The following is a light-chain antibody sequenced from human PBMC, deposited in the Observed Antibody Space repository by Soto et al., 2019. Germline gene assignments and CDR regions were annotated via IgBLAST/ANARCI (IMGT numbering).Light chain of an antibody. Sequence: QSALTQPASVSGSPGQSITISCTGTSSDVGGYNYVSWYQQLPGKAPKLMIFEVSNRSSGVSIRFSGSKSGNTASLTISGLHAEDEADYYCSSYTSSSTRVFGTGTKLTVL. V-gene: IGLV2-14*01. J-gene: IGLJ1*01. CDR1: SSDVGGYNY. CDR3: SSYTSSSTRV. CDR2: EVS.